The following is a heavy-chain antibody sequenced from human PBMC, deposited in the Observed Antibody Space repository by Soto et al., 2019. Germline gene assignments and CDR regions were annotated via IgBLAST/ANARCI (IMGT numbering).Heavy chain of an antibody. Sequence: ASVKVSCKASGGTFSSYAITWVRQAPGQGLEWMGGIIPIFGTANYAQKFQGRVTITADESTSTAYMELSSLRSEDTAVYYCGRDRGPSSGYYPYWFDPWGQGTLVTVSS. J-gene: IGHJ5*02. D-gene: IGHD3-22*01. V-gene: IGHV1-69*13. CDR1: GGTFSSYA. CDR2: IIPIFGTA. CDR3: GRDRGPSSGYYPYWFDP.